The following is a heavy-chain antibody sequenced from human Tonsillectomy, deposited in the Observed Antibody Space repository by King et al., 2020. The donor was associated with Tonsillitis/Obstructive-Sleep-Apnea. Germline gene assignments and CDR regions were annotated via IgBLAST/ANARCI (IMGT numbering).Heavy chain of an antibody. CDR1: GYTFTNYY. V-gene: IGHV1-46*01. J-gene: IGHJ3*02. D-gene: IGHD1-14*01. CDR2: INPSVGST. Sequence: QLVQSGAEVKKPGASVKVSCKASGYTFTNYYMHWVRQAPGQGLEWMGIINPSVGSTSYAQKFQGRVTMTRDTPTSTVYMELSSLRSEDTAVYYCARNRRADAFDIWGQGTMVTVSS. CDR3: ARNRRADAFDI.